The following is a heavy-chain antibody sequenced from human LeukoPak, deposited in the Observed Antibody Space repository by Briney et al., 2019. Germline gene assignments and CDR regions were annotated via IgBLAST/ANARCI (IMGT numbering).Heavy chain of an antibody. CDR1: GYSYTSYW. D-gene: IGHD5-24*01. V-gene: IGHV5-51*01. CDR2: IYPGDSDT. J-gene: IGHJ1*01. CDR3: ARLLEAEYLQH. Sequence: GESLNISCKSSGYSYTSYWIGWARQLPGKGLEWMGIIYPGDSDTRYSPSFQGQVTISADTSISTAYLQWSSLKASDTAMYYCARLLEAEYLQHWGQGTLVTVSS.